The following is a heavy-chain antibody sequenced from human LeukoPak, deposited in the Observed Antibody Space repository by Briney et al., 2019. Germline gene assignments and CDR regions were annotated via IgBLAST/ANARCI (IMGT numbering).Heavy chain of an antibody. V-gene: IGHV3-48*01. CDR1: GFTFSSYS. J-gene: IGHJ4*02. CDR3: ASWGEGALDN. CDR2: ISTSTTTI. D-gene: IGHD1-26*01. Sequence: GGSLRLSCEASGFTFSSYSMNWVHQAPGKGLEWISYISTSTTTIYYANSVKGRFTISRDNAKKSLYLQMNSLRVEDTGVYYCASWGEGALDNWGQGTLVTVSS.